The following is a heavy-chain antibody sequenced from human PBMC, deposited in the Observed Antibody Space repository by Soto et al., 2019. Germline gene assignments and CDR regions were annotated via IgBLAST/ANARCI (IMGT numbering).Heavy chain of an antibody. J-gene: IGHJ6*03. CDR1: GGSICSYY. CDR3: AVSGYCSSTSCYDYYYYYMDV. CDR2: IYYSGST. D-gene: IGHD2-2*01. V-gene: IGHV4-59*01. Sequence: PSETLSLTCTVSGGSICSYYWSWIRQPPGKGLEWTGYIYYSGSTNYNPSLKSRVTISVDTSKNQFSLKLSSVTAADTAVYYCAVSGYCSSTSCYDYYYYYMDVWGKGTTVTVSS.